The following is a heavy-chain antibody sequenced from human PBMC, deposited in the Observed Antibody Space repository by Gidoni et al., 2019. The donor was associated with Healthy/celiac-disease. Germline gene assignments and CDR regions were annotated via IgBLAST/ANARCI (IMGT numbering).Heavy chain of an antibody. CDR3: AALVGIAAADSDY. CDR2: ISLNSGSI. J-gene: IGHJ4*02. V-gene: IGHV3-9*01. Sequence: EVQLVESGGGLVPPGRSLRLSCAASGFTFDDYAMNWVRQAPGKGLEWVSGISLNSGSIGYADSVKGRFTISRDNAKNSLYLQMNSLRAEDTALYYCAALVGIAAADSDYWGQGTLVTVSS. D-gene: IGHD6-13*01. CDR1: GFTFDDYA.